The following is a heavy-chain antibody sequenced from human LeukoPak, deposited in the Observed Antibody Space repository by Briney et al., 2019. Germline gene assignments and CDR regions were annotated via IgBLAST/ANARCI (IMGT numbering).Heavy chain of an antibody. CDR1: GGSISSGGYY. CDR3: ARGPKTYYFDY. CDR2: IHYSGST. V-gene: IGHV4-31*03. J-gene: IGHJ4*02. Sequence: SETLSLTCTVSGGSISSGGYYWSWIRQHPGKGLGWIGYIHYSGSTYYNPSLKSRVTISVDTSKNQFSLKLSSVTAADTAVYYCARGPKTYYFDYWGQGTLVTVSS.